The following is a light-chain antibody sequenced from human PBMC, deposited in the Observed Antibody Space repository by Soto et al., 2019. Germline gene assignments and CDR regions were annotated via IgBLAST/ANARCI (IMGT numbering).Light chain of an antibody. CDR1: QSVSSSY. CDR2: GAS. Sequence: EIVLTQSPGTLSLSPGGRANLSCRDSQSVSSSYLAWYQQKPGQAPRLLIYGASSRATGIPDRFSGSGSGTDFTLTISRLEPEDFAVYYCQQYGSSPPYTFGQGTKLEIK. CDR3: QQYGSSPPYT. J-gene: IGKJ2*01. V-gene: IGKV3-20*01.